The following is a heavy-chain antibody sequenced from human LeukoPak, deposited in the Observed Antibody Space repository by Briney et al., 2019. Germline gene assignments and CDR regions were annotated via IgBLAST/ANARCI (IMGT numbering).Heavy chain of an antibody. CDR3: AREGGGDILTGYVSG. V-gene: IGHV4-59*01. CDR2: IYYSGST. J-gene: IGHJ4*02. CDR1: GGSISIYY. D-gene: IGHD3-9*01. Sequence: SETLSLTCTVSGGSISIYYWSWIRQPPGKGLEWIGYIYYSGSTNYNPSLKSRVTISVDTSKNQFSLKLSSVTAADTAVYYCAREGGGDILTGYVSGWGQGTLVTVSS.